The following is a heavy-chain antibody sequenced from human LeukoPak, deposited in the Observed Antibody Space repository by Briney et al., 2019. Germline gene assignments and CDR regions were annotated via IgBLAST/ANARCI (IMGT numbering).Heavy chain of an antibody. V-gene: IGHV3-72*01. Sequence: GGSLRLSCAASGFTFSDHFLDWVRQAPGKGLEWVGRSRNKAKSYTTEYAASVKGRFTISRDVSKSSLYLQMNSLRAEDTAVYYCTKDPNGDYVGAFDPWGQGTLVTVSS. J-gene: IGHJ5*02. CDR2: SRNKAKSYTT. D-gene: IGHD4-17*01. CDR3: TKDPNGDYVGAFDP. CDR1: GFTFSDHF.